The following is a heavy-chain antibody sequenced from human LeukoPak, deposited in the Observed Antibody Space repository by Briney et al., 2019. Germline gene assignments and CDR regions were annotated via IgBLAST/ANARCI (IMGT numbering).Heavy chain of an antibody. J-gene: IGHJ3*02. CDR3: GRDPNGDYIGAFDM. CDR2: ISGSGGST. Sequence: GGSLRLSCAASGFTFSTYSMNWVRQAPGKGLEWVSAISGSGGSTYYADSVKGRFTISRDNSKNTLYLQMNSLRAEDTAVYYCGRDPNGDYIGAFDMWGQGTTVTVSS. CDR1: GFTFSTYS. V-gene: IGHV3-23*01. D-gene: IGHD4-17*01.